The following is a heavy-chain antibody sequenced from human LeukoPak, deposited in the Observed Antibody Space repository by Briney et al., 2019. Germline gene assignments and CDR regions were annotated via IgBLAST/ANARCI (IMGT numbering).Heavy chain of an antibody. Sequence: PGGSLRLSCAASGFTFSTYNMSWVRRAPGRGLEWVSFIVSDGSAIYYADPVKGRFTTSRDSVKNSLFLQMNSLRDEDTAVYYCARGVGVAATGTYYHYGMDVWGQGTTVTVSS. CDR3: ARGVGVAATGTYYHYGMDV. J-gene: IGHJ6*02. D-gene: IGHD1-26*01. CDR1: GFTFSTYN. V-gene: IGHV3-48*02. CDR2: IVSDGSAI.